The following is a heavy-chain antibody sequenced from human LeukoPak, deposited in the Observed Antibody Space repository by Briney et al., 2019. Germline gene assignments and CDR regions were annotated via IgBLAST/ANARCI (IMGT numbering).Heavy chain of an antibody. Sequence: ASVKVSCKASGYTFTGYYMHWVRQAPGQGLEWMGWINPNSGGTNYAQKFQGRVTMIRDTSISTAYMELSRLRSDDTAVYYCAREDRTLISGTEIRTHDYWGQGTLVTVSS. V-gene: IGHV1-2*02. D-gene: IGHD1-14*01. CDR3: AREDRTLISGTEIRTHDY. CDR2: INPNSGGT. J-gene: IGHJ4*02. CDR1: GYTFTGYY.